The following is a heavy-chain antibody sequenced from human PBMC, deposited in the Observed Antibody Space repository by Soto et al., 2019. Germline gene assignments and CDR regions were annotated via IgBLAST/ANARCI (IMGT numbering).Heavy chain of an antibody. V-gene: IGHV3-30*18. CDR1: GFTFSSYG. D-gene: IGHD5-12*01. Sequence: GGSMRLPCTASGFTFSSYGMHRVRQAPGKGLEWVAVISYDGSNKYYADSLTVRFTISRDNSKNTLYLQMNSLRAEDTAVYYCAKDPGGGYVKGYFGYWGQGTLGTVPS. CDR2: ISYDGSNK. J-gene: IGHJ4*02. CDR3: AKDPGGGYVKGYFGY.